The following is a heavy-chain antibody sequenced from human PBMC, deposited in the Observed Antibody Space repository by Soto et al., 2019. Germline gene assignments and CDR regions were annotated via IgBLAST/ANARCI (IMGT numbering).Heavy chain of an antibody. Sequence: QITLTESGPTLVKPTQTLTLTCTFSGFSLSTSGVGVGWIRQTPGKALEWLALIYWDADKRYSPFLKSRLTITKDTSKNQVVLTMTTMDPVDTATYYCARRLKESVTFYDFWSGHVVSYFDPWGQGSRVTVSS. CDR2: IYWDADK. CDR3: ARRLKESVTFYDFWSGHVVSYFDP. CDR1: GFSLSTSGVG. V-gene: IGHV2-5*02. D-gene: IGHD3-3*01. J-gene: IGHJ4*02.